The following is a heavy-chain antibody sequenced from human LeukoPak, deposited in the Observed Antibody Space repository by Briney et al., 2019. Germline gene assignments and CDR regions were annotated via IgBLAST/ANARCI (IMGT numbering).Heavy chain of an antibody. D-gene: IGHD3-3*01. J-gene: IGHJ4*02. CDR2: ISAYNGNT. CDR1: GYTFTSYG. Sequence: ASVKVSCKASGYTFTSYGISWVRQAPGQGLEWMGWISAYNGNTNYAQKLQGRVTMTTDTSTSTAYMELRSLRSDDTAVYYCARGPGIDFWSGYQTDYWGQGTLVTVSS. CDR3: ARGPGIDFWSGYQTDY. V-gene: IGHV1-18*01.